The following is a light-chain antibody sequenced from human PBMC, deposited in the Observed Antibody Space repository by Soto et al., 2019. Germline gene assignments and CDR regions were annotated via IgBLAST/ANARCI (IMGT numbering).Light chain of an antibody. CDR2: DAY. J-gene: IGKJ5*01. CDR3: QQRHMWPIT. CDR1: QRFRGL. Sequence: EVVVPQSPVTLSLSPGERATLSYRASQRFRGLFAGYHQKHGQAPRLLIYDAYNRATGITPRFSGSGSGTDFTLIISSLEPEDSAVYYCQQRHMWPITFGQGTRLDIK. V-gene: IGKV3-11*01.